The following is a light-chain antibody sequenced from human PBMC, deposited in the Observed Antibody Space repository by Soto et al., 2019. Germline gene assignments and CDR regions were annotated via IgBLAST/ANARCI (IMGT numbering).Light chain of an antibody. CDR1: QSVNNY. CDR3: QQRSHWPWLT. J-gene: IGKJ4*01. V-gene: IGKV3-11*01. Sequence: EIVLTQSPATLSLSPGERATLSCRASQSVNNYLAWYQQKPGQAPRLVIYDVFNRATGTPARFSGSGSGTGFTLTISSLEPEDVGVDDCQQRSHWPWLTFGGGAKVEIK. CDR2: DVF.